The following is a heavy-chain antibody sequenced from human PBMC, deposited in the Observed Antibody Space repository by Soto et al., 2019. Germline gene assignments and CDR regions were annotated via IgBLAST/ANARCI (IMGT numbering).Heavy chain of an antibody. Sequence: GGSLRLSCAASGFTFSSYGMHWVRQAPGKGLEWVAVISYDGSNKYYADSVKGRFTISRDNSKNTLYLQMNSLRAEDTAVYYCPKDLSVTSYYYYGMDVWGQGTTVTVSS. J-gene: IGHJ6*02. CDR1: GFTFSSYG. V-gene: IGHV3-30*18. CDR3: PKDLSVTSYYYYGMDV. D-gene: IGHD4-4*01. CDR2: ISYDGSNK.